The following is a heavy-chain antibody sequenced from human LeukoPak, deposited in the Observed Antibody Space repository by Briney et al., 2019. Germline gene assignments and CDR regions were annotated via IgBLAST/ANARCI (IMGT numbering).Heavy chain of an antibody. J-gene: IGHJ4*02. CDR3: ANLRGYSYGAGDY. CDR1: GGSFSGYY. D-gene: IGHD5-18*01. V-gene: IGHV4-34*01. CDR2: INHSGST. Sequence: PSETLSLTCAVYGGSFSGYYWSWIRQPPGKGLEWIREINHSGSTNYNPSLKSRVTISVDTSKNQFSLKLSSVTAADTAVYYCANLRGYSYGAGDYWGQGTLVTVSS.